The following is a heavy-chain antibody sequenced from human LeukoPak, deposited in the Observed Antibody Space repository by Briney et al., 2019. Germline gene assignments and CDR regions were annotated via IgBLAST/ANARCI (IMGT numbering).Heavy chain of an antibody. CDR1: GFTFSSYA. D-gene: IGHD2-15*01. J-gene: IGHJ6*03. Sequence: HPGGSLRLSCAASGFTFSSYAMSWVRQAPGKGLEWVSAISGSGGSTYYADSVKGRFTISRDNSKNTLYLQMNSLRAEDTAVYYCAKYIGYYYYYMDVWGKGTTVTVSS. CDR3: AKYIGYYYYYMDV. CDR2: ISGSGGST. V-gene: IGHV3-23*01.